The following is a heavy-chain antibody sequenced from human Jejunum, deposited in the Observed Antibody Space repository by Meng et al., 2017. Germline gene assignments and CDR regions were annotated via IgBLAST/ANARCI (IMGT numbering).Heavy chain of an antibody. D-gene: IGHD6-19*01. V-gene: IGHV4-38-2*02. CDR1: GYSIKSGYH. CDR3: ARVASSALVFAAFDI. Sequence: SETLSLTCIVSGYSIKSGYHWGWVRQPPGKGPEWIGSIRQGGTTSYSASLKSRVAVSLDTAKDEFSLTLNSLTAADTAVYYCARVASSALVFAAFDIWGQGTMVTVSS. CDR2: IRQGGTT. J-gene: IGHJ3*02.